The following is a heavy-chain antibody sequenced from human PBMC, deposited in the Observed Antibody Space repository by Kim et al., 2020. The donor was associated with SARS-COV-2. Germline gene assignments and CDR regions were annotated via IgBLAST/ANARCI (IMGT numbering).Heavy chain of an antibody. CDR2: ISWSSGSI. Sequence: GGSLRLSCAASGFTFDDYAMHWVRQAPGKGLEWVSGISWSSGSIGYADSVKGRFTISRDNAKNSLYLQMNSLRAEDTALYYCAKEKRTRGWFGDRSPVYYYYYGMDVWGQGTTVTVSS. D-gene: IGHD3-10*01. J-gene: IGHJ6*02. V-gene: IGHV3-9*01. CDR3: AKEKRTRGWFGDRSPVYYYYYGMDV. CDR1: GFTFDDYA.